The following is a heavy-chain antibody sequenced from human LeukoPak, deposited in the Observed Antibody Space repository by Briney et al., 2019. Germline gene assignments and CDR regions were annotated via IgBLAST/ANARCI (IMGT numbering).Heavy chain of an antibody. V-gene: IGHV4-34*01. Sequence: PSETLSLTCAVYGGSFSGYYWSWISQPPGKGLEWIGEINHSGSTNYNPSLKSRVTISVDTSKNQFSRKLSSVTAADTAVYYCARGRYSSGWSSNWFDPWGQGTLVTVSS. J-gene: IGHJ5*02. CDR1: GGSFSGYY. CDR2: INHSGST. CDR3: ARGRYSSGWSSNWFDP. D-gene: IGHD6-19*01.